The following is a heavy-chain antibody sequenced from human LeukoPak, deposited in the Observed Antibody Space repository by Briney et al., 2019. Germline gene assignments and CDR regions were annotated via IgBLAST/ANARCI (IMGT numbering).Heavy chain of an antibody. J-gene: IGHJ4*02. V-gene: IGHV1-69*13. D-gene: IGHD3-22*01. Sequence: ASVKVSCKTSGGTFNSYAIGWVRQAPGQGLEWMGGITAIFRTANYAQKFQGRVTITADEFMSTVYMELSSLRSEDTAVYYCARHSGYHSTMYLDYWGQGTLVTVSS. CDR2: ITAIFRTA. CDR1: GGTFNSYA. CDR3: ARHSGYHSTMYLDY.